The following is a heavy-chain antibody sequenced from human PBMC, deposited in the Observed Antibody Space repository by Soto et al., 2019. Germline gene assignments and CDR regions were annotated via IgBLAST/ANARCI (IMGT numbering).Heavy chain of an antibody. D-gene: IGHD3-10*01. CDR1: GYSFTSHW. CDR3: ARSLARYYGSGIFYYYGMDV. CDR2: IYPGDSDT. V-gene: IGHV5-51*01. J-gene: IGHJ6*02. Sequence: PGESLKISCKGSGYSFTSHWIGWVRQMPGKGLEWMGIIYPGDSDTRYSPSFQGQVTISADKSISTAYLQWSSLKASDTAMYYCARSLARYYGSGIFYYYGMDVWGQGTTVTVSS.